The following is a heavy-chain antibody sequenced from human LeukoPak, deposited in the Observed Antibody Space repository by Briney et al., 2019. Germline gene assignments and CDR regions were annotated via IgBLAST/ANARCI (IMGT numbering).Heavy chain of an antibody. CDR1: GFTFSSYA. Sequence: QPGRSLRLSCAASGFTFSSYAMHWVRQAPGKGLEWVAVISYDGSNKYYADSVKGRFTISRDNSKNTLYLQMNSLRAEDTAAYYCARGGWFGIAVAGPFDYWGQGTLVTVSS. CDR3: ARGGWFGIAVAGPFDY. V-gene: IGHV3-30*04. CDR2: ISYDGSNK. J-gene: IGHJ4*02. D-gene: IGHD6-19*01.